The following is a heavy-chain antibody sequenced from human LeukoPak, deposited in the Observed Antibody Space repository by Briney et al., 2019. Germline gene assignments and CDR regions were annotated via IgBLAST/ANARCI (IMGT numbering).Heavy chain of an antibody. Sequence: GASLKVSCKASGYTFTSYGISWVRQAPGQGLEWMGWISAYNGNTNYAQKLQGRVTMTTDTSTSTAYMELRSLRSDDTAVYYCARDKCSSTSCTNYYYYGMDVWGQGTTVTVSS. CDR1: GYTFTSYG. J-gene: IGHJ6*02. CDR2: ISAYNGNT. D-gene: IGHD2-2*01. CDR3: ARDKCSSTSCTNYYYYGMDV. V-gene: IGHV1-18*01.